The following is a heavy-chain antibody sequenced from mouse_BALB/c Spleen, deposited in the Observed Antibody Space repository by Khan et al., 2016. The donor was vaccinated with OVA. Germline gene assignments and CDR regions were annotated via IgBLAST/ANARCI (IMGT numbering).Heavy chain of an antibody. CDR2: ISYSGST. J-gene: IGHJ4*01. CDR3: ARDGSRYNYAMDY. D-gene: IGHD2-3*01. CDR1: GFSITSDYA. Sequence: VQLKESGPGLVKPSQSLSLTCTVTGFSITSDYAWNWIRQFPGNKLEWMGYISYSGSTNYNPYLKSRISITRDTSKNPFFLQFNSVTTEDTATSYCARDGSRYNYAMDYWGQGTSVTVSS. V-gene: IGHV3-2*02.